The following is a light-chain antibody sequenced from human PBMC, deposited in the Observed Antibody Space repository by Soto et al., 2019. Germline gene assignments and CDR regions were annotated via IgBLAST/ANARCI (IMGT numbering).Light chain of an antibody. CDR3: QRYNNWPPWT. CDR2: GAS. CDR1: QSVSSN. Sequence: EIVMTHSPATLSVSPGERSTLSCRASQSVSSNLAWYQQKPGQAPRLLIYGASTRATGIPARFSGSGSGTEFTLTISSLQSEDFAVYYCQRYNNWPPWTFGQGTKVDIK. V-gene: IGKV3-15*01. J-gene: IGKJ1*01.